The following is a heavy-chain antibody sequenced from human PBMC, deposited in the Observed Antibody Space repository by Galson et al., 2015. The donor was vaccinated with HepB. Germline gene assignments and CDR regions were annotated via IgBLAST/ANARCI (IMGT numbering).Heavy chain of an antibody. D-gene: IGHD3-10*01. CDR1: AYPFTRYS. CDR3: ARGFYHGSGNSWYFDV. V-gene: IGHV1-18*04. CDR2: INPNNGHT. J-gene: IGHJ2*01. Sequence: SVKVSCKASAYPFTRYSVNWVRQAPGQGPDWMGWINPNNGHTNYVQKYQGRVTMTTDTSTNTAYMELRSLTTDDTAVYFCARGFYHGSGNSWYFDVWGRGTLVTVSS.